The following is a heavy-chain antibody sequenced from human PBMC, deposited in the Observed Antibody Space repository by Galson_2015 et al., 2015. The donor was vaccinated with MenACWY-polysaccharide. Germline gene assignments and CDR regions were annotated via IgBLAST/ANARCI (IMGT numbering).Heavy chain of an antibody. J-gene: IGHJ4*02. V-gene: IGHV3-30*18. CDR2: VSSNGGTQ. CDR3: AKESGIPQYGAYFDY. Sequence: SLRLSCAASGFAFSSCGMQWVRQAPGKGLEWVAVVSSNGGTQFYADSVKGRFTISRDNSKNTLYLQINSLRAEDTAVYYCAKESGIPQYGAYFDYWVQGTRATVSS. D-gene: IGHD4/OR15-4a*01. CDR1: GFAFSSCG.